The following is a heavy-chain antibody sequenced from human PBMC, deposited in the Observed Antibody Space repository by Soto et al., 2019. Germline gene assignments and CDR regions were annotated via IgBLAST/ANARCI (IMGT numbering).Heavy chain of an antibody. V-gene: IGHV1-46*03. CDR2: INPSFFST. CDR3: AXQTTAMVTRYYYYYMDV. D-gene: IGHD5-18*01. CDR1: GYTFTSYY. Sequence: ASVKVSCKASGYTFTSYYMHLVRQAPVQVLELIVIINPSFFSTSYSQKFQGRFTITMYTSTITFYIELISLISEGTAVYYCAXQTTAMVTRYYYYYMDVWGKGTTVTVSS. J-gene: IGHJ6*03.